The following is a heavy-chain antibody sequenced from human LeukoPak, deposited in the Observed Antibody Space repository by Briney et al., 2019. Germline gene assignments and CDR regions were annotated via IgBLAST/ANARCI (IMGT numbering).Heavy chain of an antibody. D-gene: IGHD3-22*01. CDR3: AKAAYYYDSSGFEPRYYFDY. J-gene: IGHJ4*02. V-gene: IGHV3-30*18. Sequence: GGSLRLSCAASGFTFSSYGMHWVRQAPGKGLEWVAVISCDGSNKYYADSVKGRFTISRDNSKNTLYLQMNSLRAEDTAVYYCAKAAYYYDSSGFEPRYYFDYWGQGTLVTVSS. CDR1: GFTFSSYG. CDR2: ISCDGSNK.